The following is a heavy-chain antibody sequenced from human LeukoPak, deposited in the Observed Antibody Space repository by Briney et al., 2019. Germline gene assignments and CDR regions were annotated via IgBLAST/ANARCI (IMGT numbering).Heavy chain of an antibody. CDR1: GGSFRNYY. CDR3: ARGPDFYDSSGYYPI. J-gene: IGHJ4*02. CDR2: INHSGST. D-gene: IGHD3-22*01. Sequence: PSETLSLTCAAYGGSFRNYYWSWIRQPPGKGLEWIGEINHSGSTKYNPSLKSRVTISVDRSKNQFSLKPSSVTAADTAVYYCARGPDFYDSSGYYPIWGQGTLVTVSS. V-gene: IGHV4-34*01.